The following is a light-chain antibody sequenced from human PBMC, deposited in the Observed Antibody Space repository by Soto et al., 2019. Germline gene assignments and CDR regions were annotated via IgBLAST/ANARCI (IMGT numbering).Light chain of an antibody. J-gene: IGLJ1*01. CDR2: EVS. CDR3: SSYTGSSTPYV. Sequence: QSALTQSASVSGSPGQSIPISCTGTSSDIGAYNYVSWYQQHPGKAPKLMIYEVSNRPSGVSNRFSGSKSGNTASLTISGLQDEDEADYYCSSYTGSSTPYVFGTGTKLTVL. CDR1: SSDIGAYNY. V-gene: IGLV2-14*01.